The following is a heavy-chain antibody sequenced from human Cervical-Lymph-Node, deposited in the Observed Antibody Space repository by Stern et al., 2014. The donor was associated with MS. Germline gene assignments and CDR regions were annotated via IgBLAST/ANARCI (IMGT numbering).Heavy chain of an antibody. Sequence: QVQLGQSGAEVKKPGASVKVSCKASAYTITDYYTHWVRQAPGHGLEWMGWINPNSGGTYSAQKFQGRLPMTRDTSISTAYMELSSLRSDDTAVYYCARGGGYSYSTLDYWGQGTQVTVSS. J-gene: IGHJ4*02. CDR2: INPNSGGT. V-gene: IGHV1-2*02. CDR1: AYTITDYY. CDR3: ARGGGYSYSTLDY. D-gene: IGHD3-10*01.